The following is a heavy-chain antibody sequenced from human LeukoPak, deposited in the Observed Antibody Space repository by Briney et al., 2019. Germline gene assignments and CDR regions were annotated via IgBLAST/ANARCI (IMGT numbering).Heavy chain of an antibody. CDR3: AKDPHSGSYLGVGYFDY. J-gene: IGHJ4*02. CDR2: ISYDGSNK. D-gene: IGHD1-26*01. CDR1: GFTFSSYG. Sequence: GGSLRLSCAASGFTFSSYGMHWVRQAPGKGLEWVAVISYDGSNKYYADSVKGRFTISRDNSKNTLHLQMNSLRAEDTAVYYCAKDPHSGSYLGVGYFDYWGQGTLVTVSS. V-gene: IGHV3-30*18.